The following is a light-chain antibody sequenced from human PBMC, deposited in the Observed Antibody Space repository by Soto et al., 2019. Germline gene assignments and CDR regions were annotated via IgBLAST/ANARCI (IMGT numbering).Light chain of an antibody. J-gene: IGKJ3*01. CDR2: DAS. Sequence: EIVLTQSPATLSLSPGERATLSCRASQSISSYLAWYQQKPDQAPRLLIYDASNRATGIRARFSGSGSGTAFTLTTSSLEPEDLAVYYCHQRSTWPFTFGPGTKVDIK. V-gene: IGKV3-11*01. CDR1: QSISSY. CDR3: HQRSTWPFT.